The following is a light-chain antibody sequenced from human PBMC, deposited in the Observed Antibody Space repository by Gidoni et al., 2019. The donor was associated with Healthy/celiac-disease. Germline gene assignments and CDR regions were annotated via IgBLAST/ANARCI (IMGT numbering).Light chain of an antibody. CDR3: QQRSNWPPLT. Sequence: EIMLTQSPATLSLSPGERATLSCRASQSVSSYLAWYQQKPGQAPRLLIYDASNRATSIPARFSGSGSGTDFTLTISSLEPEDFAVYYCQQRSNWPPLTCGGGTKVEIK. J-gene: IGKJ4*01. V-gene: IGKV3-11*01. CDR1: QSVSSY. CDR2: DAS.